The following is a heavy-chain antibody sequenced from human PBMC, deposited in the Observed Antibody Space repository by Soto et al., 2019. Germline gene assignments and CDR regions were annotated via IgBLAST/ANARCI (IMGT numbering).Heavy chain of an antibody. V-gene: IGHV3-33*01. CDR1: GFTFSSYG. CDR2: IWYDGSNK. J-gene: IGHJ6*02. D-gene: IGHD3-16*01. Sequence: GGSLRLSCAASGFTFSSYGMHWVRQAPGKGLEWVAVIWYDGSNKYYADSVKGRFTISRENSKNTLYLQMNSLGAEDTAVYYCARARPGLRGYYYYGMDVWGQGTTVTVSS. CDR3: ARARPGLRGYYYYGMDV.